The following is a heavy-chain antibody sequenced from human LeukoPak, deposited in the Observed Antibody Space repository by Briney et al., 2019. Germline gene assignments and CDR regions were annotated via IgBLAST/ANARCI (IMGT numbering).Heavy chain of an antibody. Sequence: ASVKVSCKASGGTFSSYAISWVRQAPGQGLEWMGGIIPIFGTANYAQKFQGRVTITADESTSTAYMELSSLRSEDTAVYYCASGNREGFWAPFTDWGQGTLVTVSS. CDR3: ASGNREGFWAPFTD. J-gene: IGHJ4*02. V-gene: IGHV1-69*13. CDR2: IIPIFGTA. D-gene: IGHD3-3*01. CDR1: GGTFSSYA.